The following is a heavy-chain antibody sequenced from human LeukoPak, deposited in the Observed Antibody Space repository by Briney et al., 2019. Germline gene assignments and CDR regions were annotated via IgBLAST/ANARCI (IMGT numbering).Heavy chain of an antibody. CDR3: ARDCGSDCSQAFDL. Sequence: GGSLRLSCAASGFTFGKYWMSWVRQAPGRGLEWVADIKQDGTQKYYVDSVEGRVTISRDNIKNSLYLQVNSLRVEDTAVYYCARDCGSDCSQAFDLWGQGTMVTVSS. J-gene: IGHJ3*01. CDR1: GFTFGKYW. CDR2: IKQDGTQK. V-gene: IGHV3-7*05. D-gene: IGHD2-21*02.